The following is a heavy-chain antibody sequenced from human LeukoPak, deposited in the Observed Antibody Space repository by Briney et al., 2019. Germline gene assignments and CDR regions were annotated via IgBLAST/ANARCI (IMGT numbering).Heavy chain of an antibody. CDR2: IYYSGST. J-gene: IGHJ4*02. CDR3: ARQVVAVAGTGYFGY. V-gene: IGHV4-39*01. Sequence: SETLSLTCTVSGGPIRSSSYYWGWIRQPPGKGLEWIGSIYYSGSTYYNASLKSRGTISVDTSKNQFSLKLNSVTAADTAVYFCARQVVAVAGTGYFGYWGQGTLVTVSS. D-gene: IGHD6-19*01. CDR1: GGPIRSSSYY.